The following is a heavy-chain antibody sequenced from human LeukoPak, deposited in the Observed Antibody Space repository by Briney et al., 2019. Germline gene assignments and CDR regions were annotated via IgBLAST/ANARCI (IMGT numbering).Heavy chain of an antibody. Sequence: ASVNVSCKASGYTFTTYGISWVRQAPGQGLGWMGWVSAYNGNTNYAQRFQGRVTMTTDTSTGTAYMILRSLGSDDTAIYYCARDRGSTERPFDYWGQGTLVTVSS. J-gene: IGHJ4*02. V-gene: IGHV1-18*04. D-gene: IGHD1-26*01. CDR3: ARDRGSTERPFDY. CDR1: GYTFTTYG. CDR2: VSAYNGNT.